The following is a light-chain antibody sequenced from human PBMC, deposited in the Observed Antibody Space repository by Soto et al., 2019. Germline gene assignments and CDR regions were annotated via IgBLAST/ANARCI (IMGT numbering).Light chain of an antibody. CDR3: QQYGSSPRT. V-gene: IGKV3-20*01. Sequence: EIGLTQSPCTLSLSPGERATLSWGASQSVSNNYLAWYQQKPGQAPRLLIYGASSRATGIPDRFSGSGSGTDFNLTISRLETEDFAVYYCQQYGSSPRTFGQGTKVDIK. CDR2: GAS. CDR1: QSVSNNY. J-gene: IGKJ1*01.